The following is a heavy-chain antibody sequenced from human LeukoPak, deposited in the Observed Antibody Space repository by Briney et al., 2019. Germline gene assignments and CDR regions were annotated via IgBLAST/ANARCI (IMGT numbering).Heavy chain of an antibody. D-gene: IGHD3-22*01. CDR2: ISSSGSTI. J-gene: IGHJ4*02. CDR1: GFTFSSYA. V-gene: IGHV3-48*04. Sequence: PGGSLRLSCAASGFTFSSYAMTWVRQAPGKGLEWVSYISSSGSTIYYADSVKGRFTISRDNAKNSLYLQMNSLRAEDTAVYYCARDTYYYDSSGYYHLFDYWGQGTLVTASS. CDR3: ARDTYYYDSSGYYHLFDY.